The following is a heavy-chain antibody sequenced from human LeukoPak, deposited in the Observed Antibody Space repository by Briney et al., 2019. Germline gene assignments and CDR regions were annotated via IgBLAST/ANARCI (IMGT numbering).Heavy chain of an antibody. J-gene: IGHJ3*02. V-gene: IGHV4-4*07. CDR3: ARGRYCSADICSGGDAFDI. CDR2: IYTRGST. CDR1: GSSINNYY. Sequence: SETLSLTCTVSGSSINNYYWSWIRQPAGKGLEWIGRIYTRGSTNYNPSLKSRVTMSVDTSKNQFSLKLSPVTAADTAVYYCARGRYCSADICSGGDAFDIWGQGTMVSVSS. D-gene: IGHD2-15*01.